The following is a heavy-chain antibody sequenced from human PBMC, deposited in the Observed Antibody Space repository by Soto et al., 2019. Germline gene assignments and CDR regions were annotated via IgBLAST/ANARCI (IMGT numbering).Heavy chain of an antibody. D-gene: IGHD2-2*02. CDR2: ISYDGSEK. CDR3: AKSPNFYCSSPNCYKYYFDH. V-gene: IGHV3-30*18. J-gene: IGHJ4*02. Sequence: GGSLRLSCAASGFTFNTYGMHWVRQAPGKGLEWVAVISYDGSEKYYVDSVKGRFTISKDNSRNTLYLQMNSLRPEDTAVYYCAKSPNFYCSSPNCYKYYFDHWGQGTRVTVSS. CDR1: GFTFNTYG.